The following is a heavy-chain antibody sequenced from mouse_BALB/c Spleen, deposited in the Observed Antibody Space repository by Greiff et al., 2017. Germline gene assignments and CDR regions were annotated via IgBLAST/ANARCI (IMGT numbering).Heavy chain of an antibody. Sequence: VQLQQSGPELMKPGASVKISCKASGYSFTSYYMHWVKQSHGKSLEWIGYIDPFNGGTSYNQKFKGKATLTVDKSSSTAYMHLSSLTSEDSAVYYCARRGYDYEGNYFDYWGQGTTLTVSS. CDR1: GYSFTSYY. J-gene: IGHJ2*01. CDR2: IDPFNGGT. V-gene: IGHV1S135*01. CDR3: ARRGYDYEGNYFDY. D-gene: IGHD2-4*01.